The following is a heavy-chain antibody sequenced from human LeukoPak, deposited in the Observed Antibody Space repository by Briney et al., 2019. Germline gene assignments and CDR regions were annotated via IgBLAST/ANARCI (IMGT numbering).Heavy chain of an antibody. CDR1: GGSISSSSYY. D-gene: IGHD3-10*01. Sequence: PSETLSLTCTVSGGSISSSSYYWGWIRQPPGKGLEWIGSIYYSGSTYYNPSLKSRVTISVDTSKNQFSLKLSSVTAADTAVYYCARDAQGEDWFDPRGQGTLVTVSS. V-gene: IGHV4-39*07. CDR2: IYYSGST. CDR3: ARDAQGEDWFDP. J-gene: IGHJ5*02.